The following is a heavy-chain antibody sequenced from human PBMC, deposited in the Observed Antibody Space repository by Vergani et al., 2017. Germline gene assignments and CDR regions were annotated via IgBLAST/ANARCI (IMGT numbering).Heavy chain of an antibody. CDR2: VFYGGRT. J-gene: IGHJ4*02. V-gene: IGHV4-39*01. Sequence: QMQLQESGPGLVKPSETLSLSCTVSGDSISTSSYAWGWIRQPPGKTLEWIGTVFYGGRTSYNPSLKSRVTLSLDTSKKQISLNLTSVTAADTAVYYCARHISLVRPSSMTAFDYWGQGTLVTVSS. D-gene: IGHD4/OR15-4a*01. CDR1: GDSISTSSYA. CDR3: ARHISLVRPSSMTAFDY.